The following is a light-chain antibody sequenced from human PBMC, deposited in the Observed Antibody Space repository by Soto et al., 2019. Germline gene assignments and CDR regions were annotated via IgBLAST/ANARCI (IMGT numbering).Light chain of an antibody. CDR1: SSDVGAYSY. J-gene: IGLJ1*01. CDR3: SSYTTSSTGV. Sequence: QSALTQPASVSRSPGQSITISCTGTSSDVGAYSYVSWFQQHPDKAPKLMIYEVSNRPSGVSNRFSGSKSGNTASLTISGHQAEEEADYYCSSYTTSSTGVFGTGTKLTVL. CDR2: EVS. V-gene: IGLV2-14*01.